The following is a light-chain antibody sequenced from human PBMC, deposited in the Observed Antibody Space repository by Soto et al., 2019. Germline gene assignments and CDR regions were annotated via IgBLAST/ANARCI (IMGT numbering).Light chain of an antibody. CDR1: SGHSSYA. Sequence: QAVVTQSPSASASLGASVKLTCTLSSGHSSYAIAWHQQQPEKGPRYLMKLNSDGSHSKGDGSPDRFSGSSSGAERYLTISSLQSEDEADYYWQTWGNGTVVFGGGTKLTVL. CDR3: QTWGNGTVV. V-gene: IGLV4-69*01. J-gene: IGLJ2*01. CDR2: LNSDGSH.